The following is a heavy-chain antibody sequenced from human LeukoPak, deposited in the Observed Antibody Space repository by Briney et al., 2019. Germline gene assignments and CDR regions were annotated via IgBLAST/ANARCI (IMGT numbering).Heavy chain of an antibody. D-gene: IGHD1-26*01. CDR1: GFTFSSYG. CDR3: ATSRSYYSFEY. V-gene: IGHV3-33*01. J-gene: IGHJ4*02. CDR2: IWYDGSNK. Sequence: GGSLRLSCAASGFTFSSYGMHWVRQAPGKGLEWVAVIWYDGSNKYYADSVKGRFTISRDNSKNTLYLQMNRLRAEDTAVYYCATSRSYYSFEYWGQGTLVTVSS.